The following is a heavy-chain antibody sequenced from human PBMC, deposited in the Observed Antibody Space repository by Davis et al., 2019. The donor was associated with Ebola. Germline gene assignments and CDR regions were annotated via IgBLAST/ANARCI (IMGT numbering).Heavy chain of an antibody. D-gene: IGHD5/OR15-5a*01. CDR1: GGSISSGSYY. CDR3: ARGLAFDI. Sequence: PSETLSLTCTVSGGSISSGSYYWSWIRQPPGKGLEWIGYIYYSGSTNYNPTLKSRVTISVDTSKNQFSLKLSSVTAADTAVYYCARGLAFDIWGQGTMVTVSS. V-gene: IGHV4-61*01. CDR2: IYYSGST. J-gene: IGHJ3*02.